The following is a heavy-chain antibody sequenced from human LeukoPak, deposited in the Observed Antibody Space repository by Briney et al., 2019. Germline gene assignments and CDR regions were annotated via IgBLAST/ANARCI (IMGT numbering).Heavy chain of an antibody. D-gene: IGHD3-10*01. CDR1: GFTVSSNY. Sequence: PGGSLRLSCAASGFTVSSNYMSWVRQAPGQGLEWVSVIYSGGSTYYADSVKGRFTISRDNSKNTLYLQMNSLRAEDTAVYYCARDGITINYYYGMDVWGQGTTVTVSS. J-gene: IGHJ6*02. CDR2: IYSGGST. CDR3: ARDGITINYYYGMDV. V-gene: IGHV3-66*01.